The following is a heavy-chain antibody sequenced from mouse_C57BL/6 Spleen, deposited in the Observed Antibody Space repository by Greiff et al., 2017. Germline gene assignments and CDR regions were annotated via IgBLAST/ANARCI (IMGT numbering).Heavy chain of an antibody. D-gene: IGHD1-1*01. CDR1: GYTFTSYW. CDR2: INPSNGGT. J-gene: IGHJ2*01. V-gene: IGHV1-53*01. Sequence: QVQLQQPGTELVKPGASGYTFTSYWMHWVTQRPGQGLEWIGNINPSNGGTNYNEKFKSKATLTVDKSSSTAYMQLSSLTSEDSAVYYCARLTTVVATDYWGQGTTLTVSS. CDR3: ARLTTVVATDY.